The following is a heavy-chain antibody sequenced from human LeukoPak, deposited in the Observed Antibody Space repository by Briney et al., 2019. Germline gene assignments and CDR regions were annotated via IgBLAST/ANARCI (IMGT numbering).Heavy chain of an antibody. CDR2: ISYDGSNK. D-gene: IGHD3-3*02. J-gene: IGHJ4*02. CDR1: GFTFSSYG. V-gene: IGHV3-30*18. CDR3: AKDLPFTLTYYFDY. Sequence: HPGGSLRLSCAASGFTFSSYGMHWVRQAPGKGLEWVAVISYDGSNKYYADSVKGRFTISRDNSKNTLYLQMNSLRAEDTAVYYCAKDLPFTLTYYFDYWGQGTLVTVSS.